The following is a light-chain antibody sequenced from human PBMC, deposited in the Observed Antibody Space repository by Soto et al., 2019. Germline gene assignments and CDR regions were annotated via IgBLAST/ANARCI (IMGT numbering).Light chain of an antibody. J-gene: IGKJ1*01. CDR2: AAS. Sequence: DIQMTQSPSSLSASVGERVTITCRASQNIGVYLNWYQQKPGKAPKLLIYAASSLQSGVSSRFSGSGSETDFTLTISSLLPEDFATYYCHQSHSVPGTFGQGTKVEIK. CDR1: QNIGVY. CDR3: HQSHSVPGT. V-gene: IGKV1-39*01.